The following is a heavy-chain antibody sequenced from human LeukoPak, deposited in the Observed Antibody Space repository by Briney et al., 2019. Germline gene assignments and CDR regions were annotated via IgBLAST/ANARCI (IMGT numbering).Heavy chain of an antibody. CDR1: GFTFSSYA. V-gene: IGHV3-23*01. CDR3: AKERVTAILRLDAFDI. CDR2: ISGSGGST. J-gene: IGHJ3*02. Sequence: AGGSLRLSCAASGFTFSSYAMSWVRQAPGKGLEWVSAISGSGGSTYYADSVKGRFTISRDNSKNTLYLQMNSLRAEDTAVYYCAKERVTAILRLDAFDIWGQGTMVTVSS. D-gene: IGHD2-21*02.